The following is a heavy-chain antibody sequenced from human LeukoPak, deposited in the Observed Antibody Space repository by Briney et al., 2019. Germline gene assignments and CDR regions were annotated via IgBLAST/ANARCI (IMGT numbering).Heavy chain of an antibody. D-gene: IGHD6-19*01. J-gene: IGHJ4*02. CDR1: GGSISSYY. CDR3: ASSGWYGERYYFDY. CDR2: IYYSGST. V-gene: IGHV4-59*01. Sequence: SETLSLTCTVSGGSISSYYWSRIRQPPGKGLEWIGYIYYSGSTNYNPSLKSRVTISVDASKNQFSLKLSSVTAADTAVYYCASSGWYGERYYFDYWGQGTLVTVSS.